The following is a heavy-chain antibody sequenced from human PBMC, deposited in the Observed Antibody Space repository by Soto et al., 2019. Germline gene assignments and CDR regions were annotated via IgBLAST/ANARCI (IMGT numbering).Heavy chain of an antibody. J-gene: IGHJ4*02. Sequence: QVQLVQSGAEVKKPGASVKVSCKASGYTFTSSGISWVRQAPGQGLEWMGWISAYNGNTNYAQQLQGRVTMTTDTSTSTAYMGLRSMRSYDRAVDYCAGDRPQSGSYHRADYWGQGTLVTVSS. D-gene: IGHD1-26*01. CDR3: AGDRPQSGSYHRADY. V-gene: IGHV1-18*01. CDR2: ISAYNGNT. CDR1: GYTFTSSG.